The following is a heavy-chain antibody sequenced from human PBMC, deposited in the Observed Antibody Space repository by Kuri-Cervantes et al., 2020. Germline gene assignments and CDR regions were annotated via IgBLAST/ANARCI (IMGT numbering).Heavy chain of an antibody. J-gene: IGHJ3*02. Sequence: GESLKISCKAFGYSFTNYWIGWVRQMPGKGLEWMGIIYPGDSDTRYSPSFQGQVTISADKSIGTAYLQWSSLEASDTAMYYCARKGDAFDIWGQGTMVTVSS. CDR3: ARKGDAFDI. CDR1: GYSFTNYW. V-gene: IGHV5-51*01. CDR2: IYPGDSDT.